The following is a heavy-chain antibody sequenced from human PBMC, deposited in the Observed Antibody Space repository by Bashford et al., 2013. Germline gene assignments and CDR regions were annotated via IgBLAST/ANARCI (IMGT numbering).Heavy chain of an antibody. Sequence: VRQAPGKGLEWVSSISTNNYTYYADSVKGRFTISRDNSKNTLYLQMNSLRVEDTAVYYCAKVYGMGVWGRGTTVTVSS. J-gene: IGHJ6*02. V-gene: IGHV3-21*04. CDR3: AKVYGMGV. CDR2: ISTNNYT.